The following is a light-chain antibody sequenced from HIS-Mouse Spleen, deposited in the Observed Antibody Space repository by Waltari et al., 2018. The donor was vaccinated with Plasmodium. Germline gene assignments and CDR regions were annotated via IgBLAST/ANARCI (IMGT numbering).Light chain of an antibody. V-gene: IGKV1-5*03. Sequence: DIQMTTSPYTLSASVGARVTITVRASQSISSWLAWYQQKPGKAPKPLIYKASSLESGVPSRFSGSGSGTEFTLTISSLQPDDFATYYCQQYNSYPYTFGQGTKLEIK. J-gene: IGKJ2*01. CDR1: QSISSW. CDR2: KAS. CDR3: QQYNSYPYT.